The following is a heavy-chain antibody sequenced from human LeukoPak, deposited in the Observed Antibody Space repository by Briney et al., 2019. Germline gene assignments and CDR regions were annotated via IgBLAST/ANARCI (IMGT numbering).Heavy chain of an antibody. CDR2: ISWNSGSI. CDR3: AKDYSRKEGYAFDI. Sequence: GGSLRLSCAASGFTFSSYAMSWVRQAPGKGLEWVSGISWNSGSIGYADSAKGRFTISRDNAKNSLYLQMNSLRAEDTALYCCAKDYSRKEGYAFDIWGQGTMVTVSS. J-gene: IGHJ3*02. V-gene: IGHV3-9*01. CDR1: GFTFSSYA. D-gene: IGHD4-11*01.